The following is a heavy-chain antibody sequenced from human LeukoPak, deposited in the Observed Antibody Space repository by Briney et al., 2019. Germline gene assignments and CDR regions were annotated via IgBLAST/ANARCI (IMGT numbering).Heavy chain of an antibody. V-gene: IGHV3-48*03. Sequence: GGSLRLSCAASGFTFSSYEMNWLRQVPGKGLEWISYISSSGSTIYYADSVKGRFTISRDNAENSLYLHMSSLRAEDTALYYCARDRIMVVGPYNWFDPWGQGTLVTVSS. CDR1: GFTFSSYE. CDR3: ARDRIMVVGPYNWFDP. CDR2: ISSSGSTI. J-gene: IGHJ5*02. D-gene: IGHD2-15*01.